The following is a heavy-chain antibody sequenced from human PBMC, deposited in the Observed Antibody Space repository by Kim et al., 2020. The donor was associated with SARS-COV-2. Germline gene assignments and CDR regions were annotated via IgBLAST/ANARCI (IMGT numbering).Heavy chain of an antibody. Sequence: ASVKVSCKASGYTFTTYYMHWVRQAPGQGLEWMGIINPSGGSTRYTQKFQGRVTMTRDTSTSTVYMELSSLRSEDTAVYFCARSRGQYNILTGYYSVSNDAFDIWGQGTMVTVSS. D-gene: IGHD3-9*01. CDR3: ARSRGQYNILTGYYSVSNDAFDI. J-gene: IGHJ3*02. CDR1: GYTFTTYY. CDR2: INPSGGST. V-gene: IGHV1-46*01.